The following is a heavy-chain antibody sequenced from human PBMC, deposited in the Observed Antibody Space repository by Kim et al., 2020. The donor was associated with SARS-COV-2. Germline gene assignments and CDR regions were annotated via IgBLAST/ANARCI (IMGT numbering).Heavy chain of an antibody. Sequence: YADSVKGRFTIARDNSKNTLYLQRNSLRAEDTAVYYCAKVGDYGSGYFDYWGQGTLVTVSS. CDR3: AKVGDYGSGYFDY. D-gene: IGHD4-17*01. V-gene: IGHV3-30*02. J-gene: IGHJ4*02.